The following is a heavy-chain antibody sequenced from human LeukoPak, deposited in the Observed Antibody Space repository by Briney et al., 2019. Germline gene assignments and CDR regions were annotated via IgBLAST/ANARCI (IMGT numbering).Heavy chain of an antibody. V-gene: IGHV1-2*02. D-gene: IGHD6-19*01. CDR2: LNPNSGGT. CDR3: ARDSSGSFGDY. J-gene: IGHJ4*02. Sequence: ASVKVSCKASGYXFTGYYLHWVRQAPGQGREWMGWLNPNSGGTKYAQKFQGRVTMTRDTSISTAYMELSRLRSDDTAVYYCARDSSGSFGDYWGQGTLVAVSS. CDR1: GYXFTGYY.